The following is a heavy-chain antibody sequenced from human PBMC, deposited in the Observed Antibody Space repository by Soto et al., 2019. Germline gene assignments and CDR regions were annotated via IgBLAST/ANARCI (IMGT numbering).Heavy chain of an antibody. CDR2: FDPGHGDT. V-gene: IGHV1-24*01. J-gene: IGHJ4*02. Sequence: ASVKVSCKVSGYTLIELSMHWVRQAPGKGLEWMGGFDPGHGDTIYAQKFQGRVTITRDTSASTAYMELSSLRSEDTAVYYCARDAGSFDYWGQGTLVTVSS. D-gene: IGHD3-10*01. CDR1: GYTLIELS. CDR3: ARDAGSFDY.